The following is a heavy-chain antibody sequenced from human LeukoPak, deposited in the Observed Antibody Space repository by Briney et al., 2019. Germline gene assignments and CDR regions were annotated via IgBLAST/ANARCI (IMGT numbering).Heavy chain of an antibody. V-gene: IGHV4-30-2*01. J-gene: IGHJ5*02. CDR2: IYHSGST. CDR1: GGSISSGGSS. D-gene: IGHD3-9*01. CDR3: ARTYYGILTGYYFDP. Sequence: SETLSLTCAVSGGSISSGGSSWSWIRQPPGKGLEWIGYIYHSGSTYYNPSLKSRVTISLDRSRNQFSLKLSSVTAADTAAYYCARTYYGILTGYYFDPWGQGTLVTVSS.